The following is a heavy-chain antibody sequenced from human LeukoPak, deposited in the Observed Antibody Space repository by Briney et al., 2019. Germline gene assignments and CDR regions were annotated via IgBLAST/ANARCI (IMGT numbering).Heavy chain of an antibody. D-gene: IGHD3-10*01. CDR2: INWNGGST. V-gene: IGHV3-20*04. J-gene: IGHJ3*02. Sequence: GGSLRLSCAASGFTFDDYGMSWVRQAPGKGLEWVSGINWNGGSTGYADSVKGRFTISRDNAKNSLYLQMNSLRAEDTALYYCAKGVRITMVRGAFDIWGQGTMVTVSS. CDR1: GFTFDDYG. CDR3: AKGVRITMVRGAFDI.